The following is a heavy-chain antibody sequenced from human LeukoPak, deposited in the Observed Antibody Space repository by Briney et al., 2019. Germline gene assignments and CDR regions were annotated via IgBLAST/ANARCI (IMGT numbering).Heavy chain of an antibody. CDR3: ARDLGAGSPDYFDY. J-gene: IGHJ4*02. CDR1: GFTFSSPP. Sequence: PGRSLRLSCAASGFTFSSPPMHWLRQAPGQGLEWVAVLSYNGSINSYSDSVKGRFTISRDTSKNTLYLQMNSLSAEDTAVYYCARDLGAGSPDYFDYWGQGTLVTVSS. V-gene: IGHV3-30-3*01. D-gene: IGHD6-19*01. CDR2: LSYNGSIN.